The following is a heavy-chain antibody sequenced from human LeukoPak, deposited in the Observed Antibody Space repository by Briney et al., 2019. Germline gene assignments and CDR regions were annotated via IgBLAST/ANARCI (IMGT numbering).Heavy chain of an antibody. D-gene: IGHD3-3*01. V-gene: IGHV3-23*01. CDR2: IGTSGSTT. Sequence: GGSPRLSCAAAGFTFSSYTMSWVRQAPGKGLEWVSTIGTSGSTTYYTESVKGRFTISRDSTKNTLYLQMNSLRAEDTAVYYCAKVMELGVAMIRAFDHWGQGTLVTVSS. CDR3: AKVMELGVAMIRAFDH. CDR1: GFTFSSYT. J-gene: IGHJ4*02.